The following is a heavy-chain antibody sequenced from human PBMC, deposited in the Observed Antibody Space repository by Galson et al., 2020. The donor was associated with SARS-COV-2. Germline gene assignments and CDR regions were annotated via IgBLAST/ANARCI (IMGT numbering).Heavy chain of an antibody. Sequence: SETLSLTCDVSGGSINTNNWWSWVRQSPGKGLEWIGEIQRTGSTNYNPSLKSRVTISLDKSKHQFSLTLTSATAADTAVYYCARAGGTAAGYDYWGHGTLVTVSS. CDR3: ARAGGTAAGYDY. J-gene: IGHJ4*01. V-gene: IGHV4-4*02. CDR1: GGSINTNNW. CDR2: IQRTGST. D-gene: IGHD6-13*01.